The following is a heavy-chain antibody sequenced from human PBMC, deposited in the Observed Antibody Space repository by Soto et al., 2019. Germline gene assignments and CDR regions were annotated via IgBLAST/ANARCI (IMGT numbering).Heavy chain of an antibody. CDR3: ARGHYYGSAIPN. CDR1: GFTFSSYA. V-gene: IGHV3-64*01. D-gene: IGHD3-10*01. J-gene: IGHJ4*02. Sequence: GGSLRLSCAASGFTFSSYAMHWVRQAPGKGLEYVSAISSNGGSTYYANSVKGRFTISRDNSKNTLYLQKGSLRAEDMAVYYCARGHYYGSAIPNWGQGTVVTV. CDR2: ISSNGGST.